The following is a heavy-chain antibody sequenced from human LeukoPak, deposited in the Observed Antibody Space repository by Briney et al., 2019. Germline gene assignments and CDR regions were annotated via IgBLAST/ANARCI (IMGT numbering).Heavy chain of an antibody. D-gene: IGHD5-24*01. V-gene: IGHV4-39*07. J-gene: IGHJ4*02. CDR3: ARDARRSY. CDR1: GGSISSSSYH. Sequence: SETLSLTCTVSGGSISSSSYHWGWIRQPPGKGLEWIGSIYYSGSTYYNPSLKSRVTISVDTSKNQFSLKLSSVTTADTAVYYCARDARRSYWGQGTLVTVSS. CDR2: IYYSGST.